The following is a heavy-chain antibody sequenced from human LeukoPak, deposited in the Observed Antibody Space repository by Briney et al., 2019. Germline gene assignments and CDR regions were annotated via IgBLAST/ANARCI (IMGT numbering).Heavy chain of an antibody. D-gene: IGHD3-16*01. J-gene: IGHJ5*02. CDR2: IKKDGSEK. CDR1: GFTFSSYG. Sequence: PGGSLRLSCAASGFTFSSYGMHWVRQAPGKGLEWVANIKKDGSEKNYVDSVKGRFTISRDNAKNSLYLQMDSLRAEDTAVYYCARFISLGAWGQGTLVTVSS. V-gene: IGHV3-7*01. CDR3: ARFISLGA.